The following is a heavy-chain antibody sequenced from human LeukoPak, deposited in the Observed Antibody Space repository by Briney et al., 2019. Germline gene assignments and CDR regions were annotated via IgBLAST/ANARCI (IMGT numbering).Heavy chain of an antibody. V-gene: IGHV3-53*01. J-gene: IGHJ5*02. D-gene: IGHD7-27*01. CDR3: TRNWGSDNWFDP. CDR2: TYAGGST. Sequence: GGSLRLSCAASGVTVISNYMSWVRQAPGKGLEWVSVTYAGGSTFYADSVKGRFTISRDNSKNTLYLQMNSLRAEDTAIYYCTRNWGSDNWFDPWGQGTLVTVSS. CDR1: GVTVISNY.